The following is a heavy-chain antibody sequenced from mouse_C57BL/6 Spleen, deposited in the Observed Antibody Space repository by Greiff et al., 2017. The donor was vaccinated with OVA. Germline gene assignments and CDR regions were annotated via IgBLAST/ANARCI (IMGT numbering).Heavy chain of an antibody. D-gene: IGHD1-1*01. J-gene: IGHJ1*03. CDR1: GYTFTDYN. Sequence: EVKLMESGPELVKPGASVKIPCKASGYTFTDYNMDWVKQSHGKSLEWIGDINPNNGGTIYNQKFKGKATLTVDKSSSTAYMELRSLTSEDTAVYYCARGTTVEGYFDVWGTGTTVTVSS. CDR2: INPNNGGT. V-gene: IGHV1-18*01. CDR3: ARGTTVEGYFDV.